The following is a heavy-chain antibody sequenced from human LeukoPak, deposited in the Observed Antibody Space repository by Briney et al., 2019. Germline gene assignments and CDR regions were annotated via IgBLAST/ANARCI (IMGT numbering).Heavy chain of an antibody. D-gene: IGHD2-2*01. CDR3: ATGDQLLFLGAYGMDV. Sequence: ASVKVSCKVSGYTLTGLSMHWVRQAPGKGLEWMGGLDSEDGETIYAQKFQGRVTMTEDTSTDTAYMELSSLRSKDTAVYYCATGDQLLFLGAYGMDVWGQGTTVTVSS. V-gene: IGHV1-24*01. CDR1: GYTLTGLS. CDR2: LDSEDGET. J-gene: IGHJ6*02.